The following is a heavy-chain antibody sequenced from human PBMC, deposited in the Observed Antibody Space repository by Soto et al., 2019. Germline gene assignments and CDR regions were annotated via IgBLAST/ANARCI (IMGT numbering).Heavy chain of an antibody. CDR1: GGSISSSHY. CDR2: VFYSGSP. D-gene: IGHD1-20*01. Sequence: QMQLQESGPGLVKSSETLSLTCTVSGGSISSSHYWGWIRQPPGKGLEWIGSVFYSGSPYFSPSFKSRITISVDTSNNHFSLRVRSVTATDTAVYFCARHYNTGAFFDYWGQGNLVTVSS. V-gene: IGHV4-39*01. CDR3: ARHYNTGAFFDY. J-gene: IGHJ4*02.